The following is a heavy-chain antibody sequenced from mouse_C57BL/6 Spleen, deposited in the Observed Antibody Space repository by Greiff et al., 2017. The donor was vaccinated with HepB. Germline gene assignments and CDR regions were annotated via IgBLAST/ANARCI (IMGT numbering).Heavy chain of an antibody. CDR3: AHYYGSSLSCFDY. J-gene: IGHJ2*01. CDR2: IDPSDSYT. Sequence: QVQLQQPGAELVKPGASVKLSCKASGYTFTSYWMQWVKQRPGQGLEWIGEIDPSDSYTNYNQKFKGKATLTVDTSSSTAYMQLSSLTSEDSAVYYCAHYYGSSLSCFDYWGQGTTLTVSS. CDR1: GYTFTSYW. V-gene: IGHV1-50*01. D-gene: IGHD1-1*01.